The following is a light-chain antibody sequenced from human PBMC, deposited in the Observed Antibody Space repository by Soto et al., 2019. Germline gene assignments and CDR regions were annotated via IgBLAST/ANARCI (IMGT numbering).Light chain of an antibody. V-gene: IGKV1-9*01. CDR2: LAS. CDR1: QDISSY. CDR3: QQYNSYGT. J-gene: IGKJ1*01. Sequence: IQLTQSPSSLSASVGDRVTITCRASQDISSYLAWYQQKPGKAPKLLIYLASTLHSGVPSSFSGSGSGTEFTLTISSLQPADFATYYCQQYNSYGTFGQGTKVDIK.